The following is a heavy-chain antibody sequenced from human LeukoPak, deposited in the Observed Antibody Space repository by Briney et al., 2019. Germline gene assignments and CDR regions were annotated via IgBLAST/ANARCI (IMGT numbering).Heavy chain of an antibody. V-gene: IGHV1-18*01. D-gene: IGHD4-23*01. J-gene: IGHJ4*02. CDR2: ISAYNGNT. CDR1: GNSLIYLS. CDR3: AREGYGGNSQGAADY. Sequence: GASVKVSCKVSGNSLIYLSMHWVRQAPGKGLEWLGWISAYNGNTNYAQKFQGRVTMTTDTSTSTAYMELRSLRSDDTAVYYCAREGYGGNSQGAADYWGQGTLVTVSS.